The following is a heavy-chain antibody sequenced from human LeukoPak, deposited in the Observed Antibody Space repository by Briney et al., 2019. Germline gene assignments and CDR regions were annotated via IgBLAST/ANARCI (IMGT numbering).Heavy chain of an antibody. V-gene: IGHV3-30-3*01. CDR3: ARDYYDSSDYYY. Sequence: GGSLRLSCAASGFTFSSYAMHWVRQAPGKGLEWVAVISYDGSNKYYADSVKGRFTISRGNSKNTLYLQMNSLRAEDTAVYYCARDYYDSSDYYYWGQGTLVTVSS. CDR1: GFTFSSYA. J-gene: IGHJ4*02. D-gene: IGHD3-22*01. CDR2: ISYDGSNK.